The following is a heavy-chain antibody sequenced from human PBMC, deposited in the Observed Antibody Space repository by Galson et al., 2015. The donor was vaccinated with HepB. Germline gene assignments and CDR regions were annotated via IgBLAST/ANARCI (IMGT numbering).Heavy chain of an antibody. J-gene: IGHJ4*02. Sequence: SVKVSCKASGYTFTSYAMHWVRQAPGQRLEWMGRINAGNGNTKYSQKFQGRVTITRDTSASTAYMELSSLRSEDTAVYYCARDCSGGSCYSGDFDYWGQGTLVTVSS. V-gene: IGHV1-3*01. CDR3: ARDCSGGSCYSGDFDY. CDR2: INAGNGNT. D-gene: IGHD2-15*01. CDR1: GYTFTSYA.